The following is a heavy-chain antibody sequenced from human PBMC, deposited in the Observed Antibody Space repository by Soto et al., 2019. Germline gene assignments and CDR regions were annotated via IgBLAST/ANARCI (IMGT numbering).Heavy chain of an antibody. D-gene: IGHD6-6*01. CDR3: ARGRWGAARTFDY. CDR1: GGAFIGYY. V-gene: IGHV4-34*01. J-gene: IGHJ4*02. CDR2: INHSGST. Sequence: SETLSLTCAVYGGAFIGYYCIFIRQPPGKGLEWIGEINHSGSTNYNPSLKSRVTISVDTSKNQFSLRLSSVTAADTAVYYRARGRWGAARTFDYWGQGTLVTVSS.